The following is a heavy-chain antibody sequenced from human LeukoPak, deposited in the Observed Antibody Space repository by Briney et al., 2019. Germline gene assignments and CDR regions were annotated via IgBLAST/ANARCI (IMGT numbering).Heavy chain of an antibody. CDR2: INHSGST. CDR1: GGSFSGYY. Sequence: PSETLSLTCAVYGGSFSGYYWSWIRQPPGKGLEWIGEINHSGSTNYDPSLKSRVTISVDTSKNQFSLKLSSVTAADTAVYYCARRRGFGESVSRHKYYFDYWGQGTLVTVSS. J-gene: IGHJ4*02. V-gene: IGHV4-34*01. D-gene: IGHD3-10*01. CDR3: ARRRGFGESVSRHKYYFDY.